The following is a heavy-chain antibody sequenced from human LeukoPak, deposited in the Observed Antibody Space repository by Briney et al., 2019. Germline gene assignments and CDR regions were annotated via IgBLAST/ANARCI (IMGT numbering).Heavy chain of an antibody. CDR3: AKSSFRGYAFDI. V-gene: IGHV3-9*01. Sequence: PGGSLRLSCAASGFTFDDYAMHWVRQAPGKGLEWVSGISWNSGSIGYADSVKGRFTISRDNAKNSLYLQMNSLRAEDTALYYCAKSSFRGYAFDIWGQGTMVTVSS. J-gene: IGHJ3*02. D-gene: IGHD2/OR15-2a*01. CDR1: GFTFDDYA. CDR2: ISWNSGSI.